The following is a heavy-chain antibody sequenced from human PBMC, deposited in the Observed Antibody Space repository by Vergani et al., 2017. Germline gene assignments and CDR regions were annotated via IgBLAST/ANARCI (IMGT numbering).Heavy chain of an antibody. CDR2: IYDSGDT. J-gene: IGHJ4*02. V-gene: IGHV4-59*01. D-gene: IGHD2-21*01. Sequence: QVQLQESGPGLVKPSETLSLTCSVSGDSMNTYYWTWIRQPPGKGLEWIGYIYDSGDTKYNPSLNSRVTMSLDTSKTQFSLNLYSVTAADTAVYYCARGALWWLRQIDSWVQGTLVTVSS. CDR3: ARGALWWLRQIDS. CDR1: GDSMNTYY.